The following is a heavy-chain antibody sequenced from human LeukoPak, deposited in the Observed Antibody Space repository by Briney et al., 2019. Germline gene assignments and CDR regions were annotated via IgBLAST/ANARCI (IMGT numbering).Heavy chain of an antibody. D-gene: IGHD3-10*01. CDR2: IWYDGSDK. Sequence: GRSLRLSCAASGFTFSSHGMHWVRQAPGKGLEGLAVIWYDGSDKYYADSVKGRFTISRDNSKNTLYLQMNSLRAEDTAVYYCATKGPYYYGSGLNFQHWGQGTLVTVSS. CDR1: GFTFSSHG. J-gene: IGHJ1*01. V-gene: IGHV3-33*01. CDR3: ATKGPYYYGSGLNFQH.